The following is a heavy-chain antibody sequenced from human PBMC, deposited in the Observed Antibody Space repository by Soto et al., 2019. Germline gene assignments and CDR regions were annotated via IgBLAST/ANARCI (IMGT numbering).Heavy chain of an antibody. Sequence: SETLSLTCTVSGGSLSSGDYYWSWIRQPPGKGLEWIGYIYYSGSTNYNPSLKSRVTISVDTSKNQFSLKLSSVTAADTAVYYCARNMVRGVLGRDFYYYGMDVWGQGTTVTSP. CDR3: ARNMVRGVLGRDFYYYGMDV. J-gene: IGHJ6*02. CDR1: GGSLSSGDYY. V-gene: IGHV4-30-4*01. D-gene: IGHD3-10*01. CDR2: IYYSGST.